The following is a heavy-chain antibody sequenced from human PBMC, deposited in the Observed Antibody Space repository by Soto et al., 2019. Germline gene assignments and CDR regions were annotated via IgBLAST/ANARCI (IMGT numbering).Heavy chain of an antibody. CDR2: ISSSSSYI. Sequence: GGSLRLSCAASGFTFSSYSMNWVRQAPGKGLEWVSSISSSSSYIYYADSVKGRFTISRDNAKNSLYLQMNSLRAEDTAVYYCARDHTLGATFRPLPDYWGQGTLVTVSS. CDR3: ARDHTLGATFRPLPDY. J-gene: IGHJ4*02. V-gene: IGHV3-21*01. D-gene: IGHD1-26*01. CDR1: GFTFSSYS.